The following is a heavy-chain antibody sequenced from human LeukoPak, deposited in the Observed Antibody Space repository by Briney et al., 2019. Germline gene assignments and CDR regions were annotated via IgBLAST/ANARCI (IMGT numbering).Heavy chain of an antibody. CDR1: GGSLSGYY. J-gene: IGHJ4*02. V-gene: IGHV4-34*01. Sequence: SETLSLTCAVYGGSLSGYYWSWIRQPPGKGLEWIGEINHSGSTNYNPSLKSQVTISIDTSKNQFSLKLSSVTAADTAVYYCARGDFGDYGDYWGQGTLVTVSS. CDR3: ARGDFGDYGDY. CDR2: INHSGST. D-gene: IGHD4-17*01.